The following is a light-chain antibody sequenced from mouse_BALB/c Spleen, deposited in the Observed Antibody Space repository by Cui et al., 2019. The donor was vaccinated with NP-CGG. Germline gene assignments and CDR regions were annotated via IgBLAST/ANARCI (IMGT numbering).Light chain of an antibody. Sequence: QAVVSQESALPTSPGETVTLTCRSSTGAVTTSNYANWVQEKPDHLFTGLIGGTNNRAPGVPARFSGSLIGDKAALTITGAQTEDEAIYFCALWYSNHWVFGGGTNLTVL. J-gene: IGLJ1*01. CDR1: TGAVTTSNY. V-gene: IGLV1*01. CDR3: ALWYSNHWV. CDR2: GTN.